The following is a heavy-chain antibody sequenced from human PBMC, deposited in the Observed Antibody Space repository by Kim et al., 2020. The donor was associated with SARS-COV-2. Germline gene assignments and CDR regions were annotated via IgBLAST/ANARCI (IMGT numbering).Heavy chain of an antibody. D-gene: IGHD3-22*01. V-gene: IGHV3-30-3*01. Sequence: GGSLRLSCAASGFTFSSYAMHWVRQAPGKGLEWVAVISYDGSNKYYADSVKGRFTISRDNSKNTLYLQMNSLRAEDTAVYYCARDNRVTMIVVVITGPLDYWGQGTLVTVSS. CDR3: ARDNRVTMIVVVITGPLDY. CDR2: ISYDGSNK. CDR1: GFTFSSYA. J-gene: IGHJ4*02.